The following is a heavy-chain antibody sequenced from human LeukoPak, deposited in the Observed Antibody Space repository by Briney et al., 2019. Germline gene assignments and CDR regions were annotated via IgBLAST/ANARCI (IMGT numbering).Heavy chain of an antibody. J-gene: IGHJ3*02. D-gene: IGHD2-8*02. CDR1: GFTLSSYW. Sequence: GGSLRLSCAASGFTLSSYWMHWVRQAPGKGLVWVSRITNDGSTTTYADSVKGRFTISRDDAKNTLYLQMNSLRGEDTAVYYCARAGGGLAIWGQGTMVTVSS. CDR3: ARAGGGLAI. CDR2: ITNDGSTT. V-gene: IGHV3-74*01.